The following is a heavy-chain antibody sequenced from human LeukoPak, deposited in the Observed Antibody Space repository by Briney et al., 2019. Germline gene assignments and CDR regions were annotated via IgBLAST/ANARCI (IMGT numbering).Heavy chain of an antibody. Sequence: GGSLRLSCAASGFTFSDYYMSWIRQAPGKGLEWVSYISSSGSTIYYADSAKGRFTISRDNAKNSLYLQMNSLRAEDTAVYYCARDRGYSSYNWFDPWGQGTLVTVSS. CDR1: GFTFSDYY. CDR3: ARDRGYSSYNWFDP. CDR2: ISSSGSTI. D-gene: IGHD6-6*01. J-gene: IGHJ5*02. V-gene: IGHV3-11*01.